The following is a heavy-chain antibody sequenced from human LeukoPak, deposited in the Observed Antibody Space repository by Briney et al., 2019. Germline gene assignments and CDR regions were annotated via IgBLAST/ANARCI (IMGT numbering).Heavy chain of an antibody. J-gene: IGHJ5*02. CDR2: IYHSGST. V-gene: IGHV4-30-2*01. D-gene: IGHD3-3*01. CDR3: ATIRYDFWSGSNWFDP. Sequence: SETLSLTCTVSGGSISSGGYYWSWIRQPPGKGLEWIGYIYHSGSTYYNPSLKSRVTISVDRSKNQFSLKLSSVTAADTAVYYCATIRYDFWSGSNWFDPWGQGTLVTVSS. CDR1: GGSISSGGYY.